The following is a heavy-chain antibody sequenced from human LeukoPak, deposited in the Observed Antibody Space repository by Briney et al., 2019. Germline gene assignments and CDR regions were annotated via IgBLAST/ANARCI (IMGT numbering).Heavy chain of an antibody. CDR3: ARDYFDYDSSGYYRAAFDI. V-gene: IGHV4-34*01. D-gene: IGHD3-22*01. CDR2: INHSGST. J-gene: IGHJ3*02. CDR1: GGSFSGYY. Sequence: SETLSLTCAVYGGSFSGYYWSWIRQPPGKGLEWIGEINHSGSTNYNPSLKSRVTISVDTSKNQFSLKLSSVTATDTAVYYCARDYFDYDSSGYYRAAFDIWGQGTMVTVSS.